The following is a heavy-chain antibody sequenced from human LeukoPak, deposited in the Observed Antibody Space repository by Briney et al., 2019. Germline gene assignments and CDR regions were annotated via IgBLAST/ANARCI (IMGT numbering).Heavy chain of an antibody. J-gene: IGHJ6*03. D-gene: IGHD5-12*01. CDR2: ISAYNGNT. CDR1: GYTFTSYG. Sequence: ASVKVSCKASGYTFTSYGISWVRQAPGQGLEWMGWISAYNGNTNYAQKLQGRVTITADKSTSTAYMELSSLRSEDTAVYYCASSVDNPYYYYYMDVWGKGTTVTVSS. V-gene: IGHV1-18*01. CDR3: ASSVDNPYYYYYMDV.